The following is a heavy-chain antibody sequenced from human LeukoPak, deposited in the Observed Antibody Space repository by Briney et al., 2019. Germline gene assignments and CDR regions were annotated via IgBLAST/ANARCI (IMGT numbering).Heavy chain of an antibody. J-gene: IGHJ4*02. Sequence: PSETLSLTCTVSGGSISSYYWSWIRQPPGKGLEWIGYIYYSGSTNYNPSLKSRVTISVDTSKNQLSLKLSSVTAADTAVYYCARGMTAFFDYWGQGTLATVSS. CDR1: GGSISSYY. D-gene: IGHD5-18*01. V-gene: IGHV4-59*01. CDR2: IYYSGST. CDR3: ARGMTAFFDY.